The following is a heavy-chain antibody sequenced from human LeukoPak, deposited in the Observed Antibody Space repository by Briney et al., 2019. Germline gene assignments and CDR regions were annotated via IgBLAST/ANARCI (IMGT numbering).Heavy chain of an antibody. CDR2: ISYDGSNK. J-gene: IGHJ6*02. CDR3: AKDLTDPATPYDYYGMDV. Sequence: TGGSLRLSCAASGFTFSSYGMHWVRQAPGKGLEWVAVISYDGSNKYYAGSVKGRFTISRDNSKNTLYLQMNSLRAEDTAVYYCAKDLTDPATPYDYYGMDVWGQGTTVTVSS. D-gene: IGHD2-15*01. V-gene: IGHV3-30*18. CDR1: GFTFSSYG.